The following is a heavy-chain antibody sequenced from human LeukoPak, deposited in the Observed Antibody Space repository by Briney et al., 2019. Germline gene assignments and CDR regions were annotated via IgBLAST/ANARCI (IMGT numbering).Heavy chain of an antibody. V-gene: IGHV1-69*06. CDR3: ARDPGGGYYDSSGYYAPTFQH. J-gene: IGHJ1*01. D-gene: IGHD3-22*01. CDR1: GGTFSSYA. CDR2: IIPIFGTA. Sequence: SVKVSCKASGGTFSSYAISWVRQAPGQGLEWMGGIIPIFGTANYAQKFQGRVTITADKSTSTAYMELSSLRSEDTAVYYCARDPGGGYYDSSGYYAPTFQHWGQGTLVTVSS.